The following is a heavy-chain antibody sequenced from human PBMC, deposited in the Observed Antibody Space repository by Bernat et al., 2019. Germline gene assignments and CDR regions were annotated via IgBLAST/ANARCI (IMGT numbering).Heavy chain of an antibody. CDR3: TSGGEQWLAIDAFDI. V-gene: IGHV3-15*01. J-gene: IGHJ3*02. Sequence: EVQLVESGGGLVKPGGSLRLSCAASGFTFSNAWMSWVRQAPGKGLEWVGRIKSKTDGGTTDYAAPVKGRFTISRDDSKNTLYLQMNSLKTEDTAVYYCTSGGEQWLAIDAFDIWGQGTMVTVSS. D-gene: IGHD6-19*01. CDR1: GFTFSNAW. CDR2: IKSKTDGGTT.